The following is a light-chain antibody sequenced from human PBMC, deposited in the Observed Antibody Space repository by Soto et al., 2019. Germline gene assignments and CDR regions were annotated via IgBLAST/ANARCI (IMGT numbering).Light chain of an antibody. CDR1: KDISTS. CDR2: SAS. V-gene: IGKV1D-12*01. J-gene: IGKJ1*01. Sequence: QVTQSPSSVSASVGDRVTITCQTSKDISTSVAWYQQKPGKAPNLLIYSASALHRGVPSRFSGSGSGADFTLTVSSLQPEDSATYYCQQADSFPWTFGQGTKVDI. CDR3: QQADSFPWT.